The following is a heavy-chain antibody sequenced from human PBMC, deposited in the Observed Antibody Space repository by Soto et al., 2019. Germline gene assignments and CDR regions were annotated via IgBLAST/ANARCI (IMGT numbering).Heavy chain of an antibody. V-gene: IGHV4-31*03. CDR3: ARGYCRGGSCYRY. J-gene: IGHJ4*02. CDR2: IYNSGTT. CDR1: DGSISSGGYY. Sequence: QVQLQESGPGLVKPSQTLSLTCSVSDGSISSGGYYWTWIRQHPGKGLEWIGYIYNSGTTSYNPSLTRRVSISVDTAKSQFSLKLYSVTAADTAVYYCARGYCRGGSCYRYWGQGTLVTVSS. D-gene: IGHD2-15*01.